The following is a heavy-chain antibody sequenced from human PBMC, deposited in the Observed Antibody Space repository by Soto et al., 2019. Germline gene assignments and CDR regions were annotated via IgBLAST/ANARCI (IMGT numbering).Heavy chain of an antibody. CDR1: GFTFSSYA. Sequence: PGGSLRLSCAASGFTFSSYAMHWVRQAPGKGLEWVAVISYDGSNKYYADSVKGRFTISRDNSKNTLYLQMNSLRAEDTAVYYCARDGAVTMIVVALDAFEIWGQGTMVTVSS. CDR2: ISYDGSNK. V-gene: IGHV3-30-3*01. D-gene: IGHD3-22*01. CDR3: ARDGAVTMIVVALDAFEI. J-gene: IGHJ3*02.